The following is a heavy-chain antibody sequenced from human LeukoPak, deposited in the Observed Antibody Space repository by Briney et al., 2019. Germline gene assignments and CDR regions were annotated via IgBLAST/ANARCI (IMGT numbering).Heavy chain of an antibody. J-gene: IGHJ4*02. CDR3: AKDSFMTTVTNY. Sequence: GGALRLSCAASGFTFDDYAMHWVRQAPGKGLEWVSLISGDGGSTYYADSVNGRFTISRDKSKNSLYLQMNSLRTEDTALYYCAKDSFMTTVTNYWGQGTLVTVSS. CDR2: ISGDGGST. V-gene: IGHV3-43*02. CDR1: GFTFDDYA. D-gene: IGHD4-17*01.